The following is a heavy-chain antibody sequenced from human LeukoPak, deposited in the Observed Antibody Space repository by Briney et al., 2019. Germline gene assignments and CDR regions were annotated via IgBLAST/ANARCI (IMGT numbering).Heavy chain of an antibody. CDR3: ATGFLGFDRSGYYDDYFDI. D-gene: IGHD3-22*01. CDR2: IGVGSGNT. V-gene: IGHV1-58*02. Sequence: SVKVSCKASGFTLTSSAMQWVRQARGQRLEWIGWIGVGSGNTNYAQKFQERVTIAWDMSTSTAYMELSSLRSEDTAVYDCATGFLGFDRSGYYDDYFDIWGQGTMVTVSS. CDR1: GFTLTSSA. J-gene: IGHJ3*02.